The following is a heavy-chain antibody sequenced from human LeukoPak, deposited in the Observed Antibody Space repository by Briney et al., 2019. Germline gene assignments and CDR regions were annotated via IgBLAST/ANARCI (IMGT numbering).Heavy chain of an antibody. J-gene: IGHJ5*02. CDR1: GDSVSSNSTA. Sequence: SQTLSLTSAISGDSVSSNSTACNWIRHSPSRGLEWLTRTYYRSKWYNDYAVSVKCRITINPDTSKNQFSLQLNSVTPEDTAVYYCARGVNSYGYLFFWFDPWGQGTLVSVSS. CDR3: ARGVNSYGYLFFWFDP. D-gene: IGHD5-18*01. V-gene: IGHV6-1*01. CDR2: TYYRSKWYN.